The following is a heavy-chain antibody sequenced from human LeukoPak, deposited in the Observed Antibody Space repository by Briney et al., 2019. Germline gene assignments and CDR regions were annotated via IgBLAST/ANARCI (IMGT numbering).Heavy chain of an antibody. D-gene: IGHD3-10*01. J-gene: IGHJ4*02. V-gene: IGHV4-34*01. CDR1: GGSFSGYY. CDR2: INHSGST. CDR3: ARGRIYGSGSYYRVFHDSHFDY. Sequence: PSETLSLTCAVYGGSFSGYYWSWIRQPPGKGLEWIGEINHSGSTNYNPSLKSRVTISVDTSKNQFSLKLSSVTAADTAVYYCARGRIYGSGSYYRVFHDSHFDYWGQGTLVTVSS.